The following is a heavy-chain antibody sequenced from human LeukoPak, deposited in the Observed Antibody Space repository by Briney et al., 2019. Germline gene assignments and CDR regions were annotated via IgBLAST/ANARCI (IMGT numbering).Heavy chain of an antibody. CDR1: GFTFSSYS. CDR3: ANSYYYDSSGYGY. V-gene: IGHV3-21*01. D-gene: IGHD3-22*01. CDR2: ISSGSSYI. Sequence: GGSLRLSCAASGFTFSSYSMNWVRRAPGKGLEWVSSISSGSSYIYYADSVKGRFTISRDNAKNSLYLQMNSLRAEDTAVYYCANSYYYDSSGYGYWGQGTLVTVSS. J-gene: IGHJ4*02.